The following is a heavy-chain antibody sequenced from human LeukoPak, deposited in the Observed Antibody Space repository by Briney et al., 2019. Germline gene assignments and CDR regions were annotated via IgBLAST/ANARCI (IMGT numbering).Heavy chain of an antibody. CDR2: IRYDGSNK. D-gene: IGHD2-15*01. Sequence: GGSPRLSCAASGFTFSSYGMHWVRQAPGKGLEWVAFIRYDGSNKYYADFVKGRFTISRDNSKNTLYLQMNSLRAEDTAVYYCAKVTLGYCSGGSCYSAPFDYWGQGTLVTVSS. CDR3: AKVTLGYCSGGSCYSAPFDY. CDR1: GFTFSSYG. V-gene: IGHV3-30*02. J-gene: IGHJ4*02.